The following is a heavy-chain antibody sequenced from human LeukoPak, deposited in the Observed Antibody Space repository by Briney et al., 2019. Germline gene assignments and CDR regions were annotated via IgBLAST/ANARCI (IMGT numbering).Heavy chain of an antibody. CDR1: GGSISSGGYS. CDR3: ARGYGEHAFDI. CDR2: IYHSGST. D-gene: IGHD4-17*01. J-gene: IGHJ3*02. Sequence: SETLSLTCAVSGGSISSGGYSWSWIRQPPGKGLEWIGYIYHSGSTYYNPSLKSRVTISVDGSKNQFSLKLSSVTAADTAVYYCARGYGEHAFDIWGQGTMVTASS. V-gene: IGHV4-30-2*01.